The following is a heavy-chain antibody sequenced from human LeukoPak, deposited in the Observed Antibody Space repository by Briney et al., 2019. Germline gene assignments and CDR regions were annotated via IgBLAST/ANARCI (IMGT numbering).Heavy chain of an antibody. CDR3: ARGPQQTIKTYYFDY. J-gene: IGHJ4*02. D-gene: IGHD3-9*01. CDR1: GYTFNTYG. Sequence: ASVKVSCKASGYTFNTYGITWVRQAPGQGLEWMGWISGYNGKTKYAQKLQDRVTMTTDTSTTTAYMELRSLRSEDTAVYYCARGPQQTIKTYYFDYWGQGTLVTVSS. CDR2: ISGYNGKT. V-gene: IGHV1-18*01.